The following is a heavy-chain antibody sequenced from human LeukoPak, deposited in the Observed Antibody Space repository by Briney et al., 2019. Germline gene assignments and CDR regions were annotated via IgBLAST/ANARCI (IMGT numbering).Heavy chain of an antibody. D-gene: IGHD2-2*01. V-gene: IGHV4-61*02. Sequence: SQTLSLTCTVSGGSISSGSYYWSWIRQPAGQGLEWIGRIYTSGSTNYNPSLKSRVTISVDTSKNQFPLKLSSVTAADTAVYYCARDGVIPAAKIYYYYYYMDVWGKGTTVTVSS. CDR3: ARDGVIPAAKIYYYYYYMDV. CDR2: IYTSGST. J-gene: IGHJ6*03. CDR1: GGSISSGSYY.